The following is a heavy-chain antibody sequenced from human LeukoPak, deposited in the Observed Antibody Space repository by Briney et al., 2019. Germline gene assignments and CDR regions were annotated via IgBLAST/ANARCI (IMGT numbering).Heavy chain of an antibody. CDR3: ARVDYGDYVAAVDL. J-gene: IGHJ3*01. Sequence: GGSLRLSCAGSGFSFSSYGMHWVRQAPGKGLEWMAFIRSDGSNKYYADSVKGRFTISRDNAKNTLYLQMNSVRAEDTAVYYCARVDYGDYVAAVDLWGQGTMVTV. V-gene: IGHV3-30*02. CDR1: GFSFSSYG. CDR2: IRSDGSNK. D-gene: IGHD4-17*01.